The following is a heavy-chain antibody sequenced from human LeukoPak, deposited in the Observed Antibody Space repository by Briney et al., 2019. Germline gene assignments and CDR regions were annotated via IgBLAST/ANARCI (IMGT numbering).Heavy chain of an antibody. CDR2: IYYSGST. CDR1: GGSISSSSYY. CDR3: ARTIFGVVIVDY. D-gene: IGHD3-3*01. Sequence: SETLSLTCTLSGGSISSSSYYWGWIRQPPGKGLEWIGSIYYSGSTYYNPSLKSRVTISVDTSNNQFSLKLSSVTAADTAVYYCARTIFGVVIVDYWGQGTLVTVSS. J-gene: IGHJ4*02. V-gene: IGHV4-39*01.